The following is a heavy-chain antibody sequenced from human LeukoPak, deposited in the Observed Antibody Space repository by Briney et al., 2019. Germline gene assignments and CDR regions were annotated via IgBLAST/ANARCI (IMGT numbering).Heavy chain of an antibody. CDR3: AGQLADLPMDV. D-gene: IGHD1-1*01. CDR2: FDISGIT. J-gene: IGHJ6*02. CDR1: GASMTTYY. V-gene: IGHV4-4*07. Sequence: KPSETLSLTCTVSGASMTTYYWSWIRQPAGKGLEWIGRFDISGITIYNPSLRSRVTLSVGTSKNHFSLKLSSVTAADTAVYYCAGQLADLPMDVWGQGTTVTVSS.